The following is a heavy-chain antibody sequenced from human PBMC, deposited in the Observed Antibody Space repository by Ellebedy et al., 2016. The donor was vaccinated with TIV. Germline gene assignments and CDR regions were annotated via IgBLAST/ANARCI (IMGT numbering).Heavy chain of an antibody. V-gene: IGHV1-69*04. CDR3: ARDITGTHDFDY. D-gene: IGHD1-7*01. Sequence: AASVKVSCKASGGTFSSYAISWVRQAPGQGLEWMGRIIPILGIANYAQKFQGRVTITADKSTSTAYMELRSLRSDDTAVYYCARDITGTHDFDYWGQGTLVTVSS. CDR1: GGTFSSYA. CDR2: IIPILGIA. J-gene: IGHJ4*02.